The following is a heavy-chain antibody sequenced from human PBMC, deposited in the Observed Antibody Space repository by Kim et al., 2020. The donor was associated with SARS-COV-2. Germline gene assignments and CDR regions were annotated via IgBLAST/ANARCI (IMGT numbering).Heavy chain of an antibody. CDR3: GRGGVPGAMDV. V-gene: IGHV3-74*01. CDR2: T. D-gene: IGHD1-26*01. Sequence: TNYADSVKGRFIISRDNAKNTLYLQMNSLRVEDTAVYYCGRGGVPGAMDVWGQGTTVIVSS. J-gene: IGHJ6*02.